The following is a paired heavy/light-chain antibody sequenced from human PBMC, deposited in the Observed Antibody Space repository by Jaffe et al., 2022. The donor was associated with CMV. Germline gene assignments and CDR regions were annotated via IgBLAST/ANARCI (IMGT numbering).Heavy chain of an antibody. CDR3: ADLTVWGVLPMDV. Sequence: EVQVVESGGGLVQPGGSLRLSCAASGFPFSTYEMNWVRQAPGKGLEWVSYISSSGSTIYYADPVKGRFTISRDNAKNSLYLQMNSLRAEDTAVYYCADLTVWGVLPMDVWGKGTTVTVS. CDR1: GFPFSTYE. V-gene: IGHV3-48*03. CDR2: ISSSGSTI. D-gene: IGHD3-16*01. J-gene: IGHJ6*03.
Light chain of an antibody. CDR2: RVS. CDR1: QSLVHSDGNTY. CDR3: MQGTHLRS. J-gene: IGKJ2*03. Sequence: DVVMTQSPLSLPVTLGQPASISCRSSQSLVHSDGNTYLNWFQQRPGQSPRRLIYRVSNRDSGVPDRFSGSGSGTDFTLKISRVEAEDIGLYYCMQGTHLRSFGQGTKLEIK. V-gene: IGKV2-30*02.